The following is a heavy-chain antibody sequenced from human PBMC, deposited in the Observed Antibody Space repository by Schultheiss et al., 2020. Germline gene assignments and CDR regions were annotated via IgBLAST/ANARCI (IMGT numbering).Heavy chain of an antibody. V-gene: IGHV3-23*01. D-gene: IGHD1/OR15-1a*01. CDR1: GFTFGTYT. J-gene: IGHJ4*02. Sequence: GGSLRLSCAASGFTFGTYTMSWVRQAPGKGLEWVSAINSGGDTFYADSVKGRFTISRDISRNTLYLQMNSLRAEDTAVYHCLRGGRTTDYWGQGALVTVSS. CDR2: INSGGDT. CDR3: LRGGRTTDY.